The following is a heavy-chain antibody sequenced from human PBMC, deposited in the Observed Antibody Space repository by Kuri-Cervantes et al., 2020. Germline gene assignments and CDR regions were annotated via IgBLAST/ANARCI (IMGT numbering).Heavy chain of an antibody. Sequence: SGPTLVKPTQTLTLTCTFSGFSLSTSGVGVGWIRQPPGKALEWLALIYWDDDKRYSPSLKSRLAISKDTSKNQVVLTVTNVDPVDTATYYCARTSLRQWFPYYYYMDVWGKGTTVTVSS. CDR2: IYWDDDK. CDR3: ARTSLRQWFPYYYYMDV. CDR1: GFSLSTSGVG. J-gene: IGHJ6*03. V-gene: IGHV2-5*02. D-gene: IGHD3-10*01.